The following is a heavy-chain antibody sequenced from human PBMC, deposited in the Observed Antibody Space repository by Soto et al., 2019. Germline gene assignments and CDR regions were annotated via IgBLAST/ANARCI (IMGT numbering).Heavy chain of an antibody. Sequence: SETLSLTCTVSGDSISSGDYYWSWIRQPPGKGLEWIGCIYYSGNTYYNPSLKRRFSISVDTSKNQFSLQLSSVTVADTAVYYCARGVNYYDSSGSSWFDPWGQGALVTVSS. J-gene: IGHJ5*02. CDR3: ARGVNYYDSSGSSWFDP. V-gene: IGHV4-30-4*01. CDR1: GDSISSGDYY. CDR2: IYYSGNT. D-gene: IGHD3-22*01.